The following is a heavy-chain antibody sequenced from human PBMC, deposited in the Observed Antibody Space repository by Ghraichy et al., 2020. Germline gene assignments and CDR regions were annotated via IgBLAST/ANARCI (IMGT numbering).Heavy chain of an antibody. V-gene: IGHV4-34*01. J-gene: IGHJ2*01. CDR1: GGSFSGYY. CDR2: INHSGST. CDR3: ARVYSNYESPRNYWYFDL. Sequence: SETLSPTCAVYGGSFSGYYWSWIRQPPGKGLEWIGEINHSGSTNYNPSLKSRVTISVDTSKNQFSLKLSSVTAADTAVYYCARVYSNYESPRNYWYFDLWGRGTLVTVSS. D-gene: IGHD4-11*01.